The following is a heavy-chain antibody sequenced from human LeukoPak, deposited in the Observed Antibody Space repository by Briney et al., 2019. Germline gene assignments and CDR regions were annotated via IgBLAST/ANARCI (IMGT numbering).Heavy chain of an antibody. CDR3: ARGKHSGSYYLFDY. CDR1: GYTFTSYD. V-gene: IGHV1-69*05. Sequence: SVKVSCKASGYTFTSYDISWVRQAPGQGLEWMGGIIPIFGTANYAQKFQGRVMITTDESTSTAYMELSSLRSEDTAVYYCARGKHSGSYYLFDYWGQGTLVTVSS. D-gene: IGHD1-26*01. CDR2: IIPIFGTA. J-gene: IGHJ4*02.